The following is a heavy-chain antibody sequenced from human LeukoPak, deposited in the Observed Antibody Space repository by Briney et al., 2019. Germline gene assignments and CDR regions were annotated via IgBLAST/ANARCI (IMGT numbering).Heavy chain of an antibody. CDR2: IYPSGDST. Sequence: ASVKVSCKASGYTFTSHYMHWVRQAPGRGLEWMGIIYPSGDSTTYAQKFQGRVTMTRDTSTSTVYMELSSLRSEDTAVYYCARGRGLAVAAKYYFDYWGQGTLVTVSS. J-gene: IGHJ4*02. V-gene: IGHV1-46*01. D-gene: IGHD6-19*01. CDR3: ARGRGLAVAAKYYFDY. CDR1: GYTFTSHY.